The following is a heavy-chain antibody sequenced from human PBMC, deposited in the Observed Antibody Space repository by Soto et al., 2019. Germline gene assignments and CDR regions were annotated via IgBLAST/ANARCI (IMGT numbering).Heavy chain of an antibody. D-gene: IGHD3-10*01. J-gene: IGHJ5*02. Sequence: ASVKVSCKASGYTFTSYYMHWVRQAPGQGLEWMGIINPSGGSTSYAQKFQGRVTMTRDTSTSTVYMEPSSLTSEDTAVYYCVVGGSSNCFDPWGQGTLVTVSS. CDR2: INPSGGST. CDR3: VVGGSSNCFDP. CDR1: GYTFTSYY. V-gene: IGHV1-46*01.